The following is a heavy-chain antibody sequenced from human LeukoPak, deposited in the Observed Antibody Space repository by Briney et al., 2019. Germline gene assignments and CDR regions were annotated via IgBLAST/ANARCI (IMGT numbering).Heavy chain of an antibody. D-gene: IGHD3-10*01. CDR2: IYTSGST. J-gene: IGHJ6*02. Sequence: SETLSLTCTVSGGSISSYYWSWIRQPAGKGLEWIGRIYTSGSTNYNPSLKSRVTMSVDTSKNQFSLKLSSVTAADTAVYYCARALVAGVIKDYYYYYGMDVWGQGTTVTVSS. CDR3: ARALVAGVIKDYYYYYGMDV. CDR1: GGSISSYY. V-gene: IGHV4-4*07.